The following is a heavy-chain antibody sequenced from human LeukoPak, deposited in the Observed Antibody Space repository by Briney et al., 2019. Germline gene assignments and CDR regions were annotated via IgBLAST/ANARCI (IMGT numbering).Heavy chain of an antibody. Sequence: GGSLRLSCTVSGFTVSSNSMSWVRQAPGKGLEWVSFIYSGTIHYSDSVKGRFTISRDNSKNTLYLQMNSLGAEDTAVYYCARRAGAYSHPYDYWGQGTLVTVSS. D-gene: IGHD4/OR15-4a*01. CDR2: IYSGTI. CDR3: ARRAGAYSHPYDY. J-gene: IGHJ4*02. CDR1: GFTVSSNS. V-gene: IGHV3-53*01.